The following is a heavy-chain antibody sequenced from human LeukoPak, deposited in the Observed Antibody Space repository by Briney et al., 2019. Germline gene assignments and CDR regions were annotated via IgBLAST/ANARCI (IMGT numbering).Heavy chain of an antibody. CDR2: ISSSSSYI. CDR1: GFVFSSYG. V-gene: IGHV3-21*01. J-gene: IGHJ4*02. D-gene: IGHD2-2*01. CDR3: ARDPLSSTSCPDY. Sequence: GGSLRLSCAASGFVFSSYGMHWVRQAPGKGLEWVSSISSSSSYIYYADSVKGRFTISRDNAKNSLYLQMNSLRAEDTAVYYCARDPLSSTSCPDYWGQGTLVTVSS.